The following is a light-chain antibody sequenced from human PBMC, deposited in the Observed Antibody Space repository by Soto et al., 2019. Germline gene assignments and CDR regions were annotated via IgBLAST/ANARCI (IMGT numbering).Light chain of an antibody. J-gene: IGLJ2*01. CDR2: GNT. CDR1: GSNIGAGFD. V-gene: IGLV1-40*01. Sequence: QSVLTQPPSLSGAPGQNIIISCTGGGSNIGAGFDVHWYQQLPGTAPKLLIYGNTNRPSGVPDRFSGSKSGTTASLVITGLQAEEEADDYCQSYDTGLSGPVVFGGGTKVTVL. CDR3: QSYDTGLSGPVV.